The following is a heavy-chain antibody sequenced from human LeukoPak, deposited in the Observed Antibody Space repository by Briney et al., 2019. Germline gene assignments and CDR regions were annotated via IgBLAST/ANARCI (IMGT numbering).Heavy chain of an antibody. CDR3: EKPIVGAKSVFDY. Sequence: PGGSLRLSCAASGFTFSSYAMSWVRQAPGKGLEWVSAISGSGGSTYYADSVKGRFTISRDNSKNTLYLQMNSLRAEDTAVYYCEKPIVGAKSVFDYWGQGTLVTVSS. CDR2: ISGSGGST. CDR1: GFTFSSYA. J-gene: IGHJ4*02. D-gene: IGHD1-26*01. V-gene: IGHV3-23*01.